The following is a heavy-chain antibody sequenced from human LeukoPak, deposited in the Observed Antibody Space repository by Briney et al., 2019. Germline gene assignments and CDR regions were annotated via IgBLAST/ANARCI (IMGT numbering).Heavy chain of an antibody. V-gene: IGHV3-7*03. CDR1: GFDFSNYW. Sequence: RAGGSLRLSCAASGFDFSNYWMYWVRQAPGKGLEWVANIKQDGSEKYYVDSVRGRFTISRDNAKNSLSLQMNSLRAEDTAVYYCASNYGGWGQEPWSPSPQ. J-gene: IGHJ4*02. CDR3: ASNYGG. CDR2: IKQDGSEK. D-gene: IGHD4-11*01.